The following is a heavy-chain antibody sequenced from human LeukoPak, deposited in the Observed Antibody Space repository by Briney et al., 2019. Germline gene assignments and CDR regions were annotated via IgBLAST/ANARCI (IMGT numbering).Heavy chain of an antibody. D-gene: IGHD3-22*01. J-gene: IGHJ4*02. Sequence: GESLKISCKGSGYSFTSYWISWVRQMPGKGLEWMGRIDPSDSYTNYSPSFQCHVTISADKSINTAYLQWTSLKASDTAMYYCSRSPQGLILDYWGQGTLVTVSS. CDR1: GYSFTSYW. CDR2: IDPSDSYT. CDR3: SRSPQGLILDY. V-gene: IGHV5-10-1*01.